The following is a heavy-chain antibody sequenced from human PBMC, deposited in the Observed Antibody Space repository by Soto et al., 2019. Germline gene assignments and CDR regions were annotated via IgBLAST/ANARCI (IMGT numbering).Heavy chain of an antibody. Sequence: GSLRLSCAASGFTFSSYWMSWVRQAPGKGLEWVANIKQDGSEKYYVDSVKGRFTISRGNAKNSLYLQMNSLRAEDTAVYYCARDQTVAAPWFDPWGQGTLVTVSS. J-gene: IGHJ5*02. CDR1: GFTFSSYW. CDR2: IKQDGSEK. V-gene: IGHV3-7*03. CDR3: ARDQTVAAPWFDP. D-gene: IGHD6-19*01.